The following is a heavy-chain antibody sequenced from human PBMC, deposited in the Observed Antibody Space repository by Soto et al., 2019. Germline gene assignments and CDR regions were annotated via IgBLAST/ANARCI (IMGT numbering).Heavy chain of an antibody. CDR2: IRGSGGST. CDR3: AKVAGYGGNTGAFDI. J-gene: IGHJ3*02. Sequence: EVQLLESGGGLVQPGGSLRLSCAASAFTFNSYAMSWVRQAPGKGLEWVSAIRGSGGSTYYADSVKGRFTISRANSKNTLYLQMNSLRAEDTAVYFCAKVAGYGGNTGAFDIWGQGTMVTVSS. CDR1: AFTFNSYA. D-gene: IGHD4-17*01. V-gene: IGHV3-23*01.